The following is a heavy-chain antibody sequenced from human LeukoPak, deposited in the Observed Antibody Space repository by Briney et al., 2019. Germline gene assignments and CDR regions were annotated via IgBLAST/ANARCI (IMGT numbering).Heavy chain of an antibody. V-gene: IGHV1-2*06. CDR1: GYTFTSYY. CDR2: INPNSGDT. J-gene: IGHJ5*02. Sequence: ASVKVSCKASGYTFTSYYMHWVRQAPGQGLEWMGRINPNSGDTNYAQKFQGRVTMTRDTSISTAYMELSRLRSDDTAVYYCARETPGLRQMVYATRRFDPWGQGTLVTVSS. D-gene: IGHD2-8*01. CDR3: ARETPGLRQMVYATRRFDP.